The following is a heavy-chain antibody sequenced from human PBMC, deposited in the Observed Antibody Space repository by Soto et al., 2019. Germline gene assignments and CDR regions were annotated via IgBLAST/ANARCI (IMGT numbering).Heavy chain of an antibody. J-gene: IGHJ6*02. CDR1: GGTFSIYA. CDR3: ARSITMVRGEGDYYYGMDV. V-gene: IGHV1-69*14. D-gene: IGHD3-10*01. CDR2: IIPIFDTA. Sequence: QVQLVQSGAEVKKPGSSVKVSCKASGGTFSIYAINWVRQAPGQGLEWMGGIIPIFDTAKYAQKFQGRVTITADKTTNTAYMDLSSLRSEDTAIYFCARSITMVRGEGDYYYGMDVWGQGTTVTVSS.